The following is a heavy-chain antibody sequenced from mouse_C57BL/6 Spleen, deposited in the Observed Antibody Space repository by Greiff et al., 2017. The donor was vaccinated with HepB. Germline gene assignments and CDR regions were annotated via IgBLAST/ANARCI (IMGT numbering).Heavy chain of an antibody. CDR3: ARAGIGYDYLYAMDY. J-gene: IGHJ4*01. CDR1: GYTFTSYW. D-gene: IGHD2-4*01. Sequence: QVQLQQPGAELVKPGASVKMSCKASGYTFTSYWITWVKQRPGQGLEWIGDIYPGSGSTNYNEKFKGKATLTVAPSSSTAYMQLSSLTSEDSAVYYCARAGIGYDYLYAMDYWGQGTSVTVSS. CDR2: IYPGSGST. V-gene: IGHV1-55*01.